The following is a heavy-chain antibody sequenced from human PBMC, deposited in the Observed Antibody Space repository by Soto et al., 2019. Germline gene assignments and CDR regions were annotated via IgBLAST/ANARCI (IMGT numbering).Heavy chain of an antibody. J-gene: IGHJ4*02. D-gene: IGHD6-19*01. CDR3: AKSSGWYHPFDY. CDR2: ISGSSGST. Sequence: EVQLLDSGGGLVQPGGSLRLSCAASGFTFSSYAMSWVRQAPGKGLEWVSTISGSSGSTYYADSVKGRFTISRDNSKNTLYLQMNSLRAEDTSVYYCAKSSGWYHPFDYWCQGTLVTVSS. V-gene: IGHV3-23*01. CDR1: GFTFSSYA.